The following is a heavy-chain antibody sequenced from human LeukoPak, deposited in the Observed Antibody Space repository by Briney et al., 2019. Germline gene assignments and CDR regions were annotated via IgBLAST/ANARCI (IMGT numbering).Heavy chain of an antibody. CDR2: ISYDGSDK. CDR1: GFTFSSYA. Sequence: QSGGSLTLSCAVCGFTFSSYAMHWVRQAAGRGLEWVAVISYDGSDKFYADSVKGRFTIHRDNSKNTVYLQMNSLRGEDTAVYYCARDSGGYGEYWGQGTLVTVSS. CDR3: ARDSGGYGEY. D-gene: IGHD5-12*01. V-gene: IGHV3-30*04. J-gene: IGHJ4*02.